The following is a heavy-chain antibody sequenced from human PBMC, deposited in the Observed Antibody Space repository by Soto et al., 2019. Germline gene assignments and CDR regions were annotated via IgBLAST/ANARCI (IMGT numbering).Heavy chain of an antibody. CDR2: IYYSGST. D-gene: IGHD6-19*01. CDR1: GGSISSYY. CDR3: ATGYSSGWYERAEYFQH. J-gene: IGHJ1*01. V-gene: IGHV4-59*08. Sequence: PSETLSLTCTVSGGSISSYYWSWIRQPPGKGLEWIGYIYYSGSTNYNPSLKSRVTISVDTSKNQFSLKLSSVTAADTAVYYCATGYSSGWYERAEYFQHWGQGTLVTVS.